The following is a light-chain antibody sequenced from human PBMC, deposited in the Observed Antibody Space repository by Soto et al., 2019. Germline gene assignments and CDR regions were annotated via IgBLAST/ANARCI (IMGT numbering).Light chain of an antibody. V-gene: IGLV6-57*03. CDR2: EDD. CDR1: SGSIASNY. CDR3: HSFDSNAVV. J-gene: IGLJ2*01. Sequence: NFMLTQPHSVSESPGKTVTISCTRTSGSIASNYVQWYQQRPGSAPTAVIYEDDQRPSEIPDRFSGSIDSSSNSASLTISGLKSEEEAACCCHSFDSNAVVYGGGTKVTVL.